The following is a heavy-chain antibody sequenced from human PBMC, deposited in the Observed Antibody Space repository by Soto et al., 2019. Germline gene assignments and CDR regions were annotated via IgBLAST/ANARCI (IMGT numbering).Heavy chain of an antibody. CDR3: AHLTVAGTIGSFDV. CDR2: IYWDGHT. J-gene: IGHJ3*01. CDR1: GFSLSTRGVG. V-gene: IGHV2-5*02. D-gene: IGHD6-19*01. Sequence: QITLKESGPTLVKPTQTLTLTCTFSGFSLSTRGVGVGWIRQSPGKALEWLAHIYWDGHTHSKSSLKTTLTITRDTSKNQVVLTMTNMGPVDTGTYYCAHLTVAGTIGSFDVWGQGTMVTVSS.